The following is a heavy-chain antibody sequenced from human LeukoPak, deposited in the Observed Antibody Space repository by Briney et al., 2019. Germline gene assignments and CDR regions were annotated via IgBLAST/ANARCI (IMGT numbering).Heavy chain of an antibody. CDR1: GYTFTSDY. D-gene: IGHD3-22*01. CDR2: ISPSGIAT. J-gene: IGHJ5*02. CDR3: ASGSYDNSGYRRYNWFDP. Sequence: ASVKVSCKASGYTFTSDYIHWVRQAPGQGLEWMGIISPSGIATSYAQKFRGRVTMTRDTSTNTVYMELSSLRSEDTAVYYCASGSYDNSGYRRYNWFDPWGQGTLVTVSS. V-gene: IGHV1-46*01.